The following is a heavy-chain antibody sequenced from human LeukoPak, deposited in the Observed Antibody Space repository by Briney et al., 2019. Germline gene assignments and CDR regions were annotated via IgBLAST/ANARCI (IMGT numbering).Heavy chain of an antibody. CDR3: ATDYYDSSGSYTVDY. CDR2: ISGSGDIT. D-gene: IGHD3-22*01. CDR1: GFTFRSYA. V-gene: IGHV3-23*01. J-gene: IGHJ4*02. Sequence: GGSLRLSCAASGFTFRSYAMSWVRQAPGKGLEWVSVISGSGDITQSADSVKGRFTISRDNSKNTLYLQMNSLRAEDTAVYYCATDYYDSSGSYTVDYWGQGTMVTVSS.